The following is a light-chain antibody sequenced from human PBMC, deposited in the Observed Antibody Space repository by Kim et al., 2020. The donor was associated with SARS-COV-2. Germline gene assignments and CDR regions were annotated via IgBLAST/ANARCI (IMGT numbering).Light chain of an antibody. CDR3: AAWDASLNGLV. CDR1: TSNVERNT. J-gene: IGLJ1*01. CDR2: SNN. V-gene: IGLV1-44*01. Sequence: GQWCTTSGSGSTSNVERNTVNWYQQVPGAAPKRLIQSNNQRPSGVPGRFSGSKSGTSASLAISGLQSEDEADYFCAAWDASLNGLVFGTGTKVTVL.